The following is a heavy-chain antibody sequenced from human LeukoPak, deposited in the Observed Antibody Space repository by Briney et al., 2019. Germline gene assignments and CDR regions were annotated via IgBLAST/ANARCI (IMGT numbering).Heavy chain of an antibody. Sequence: GGTLRLSCAASGFIFSSYGMTWVRQAPGKGLEWVSYISSSGSTRYYADSVKGRFTISRDNSKNTMNLQMNGLRTEDTAVYYCALQTYWGQGTLVTVSS. CDR3: ALQTY. CDR1: GFIFSSYG. CDR2: ISSSGSTR. J-gene: IGHJ4*02. V-gene: IGHV3-48*01.